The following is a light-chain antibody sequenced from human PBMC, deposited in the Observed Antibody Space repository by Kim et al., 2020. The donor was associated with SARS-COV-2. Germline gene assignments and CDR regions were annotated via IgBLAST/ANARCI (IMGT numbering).Light chain of an antibody. CDR2: GKS. V-gene: IGLV3-19*01. CDR1: SRSNYY. J-gene: IGLJ2*01. Sequence: VALGQTVRIASQGDSRSNYYATWYQQKPGQAPILVIYGKSNRPSGIPDRFSGSSSGNTASLTITGTQAGDEADYYCNSRDSNDNVVFGGGTQLTVL. CDR3: NSRDSNDNVV.